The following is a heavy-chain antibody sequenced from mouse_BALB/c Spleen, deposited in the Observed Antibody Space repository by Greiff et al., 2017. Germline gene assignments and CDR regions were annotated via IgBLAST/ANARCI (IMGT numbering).Heavy chain of an antibody. Sequence: EVQRVESGGGLVKPGGSLKLSCAASGFTFSSYAMSWVRQTPEKRLEWVASISSGGSTYYPDSVKGRFTISRDNARNILYLQMSSLRSEDTAMYYCARGLGITWFAYWGQGTLVTVSA. J-gene: IGHJ3*01. V-gene: IGHV5-6-5*01. CDR3: ARGLGITWFAY. CDR1: GFTFSSYA. D-gene: IGHD1-1*02. CDR2: ISSGGST.